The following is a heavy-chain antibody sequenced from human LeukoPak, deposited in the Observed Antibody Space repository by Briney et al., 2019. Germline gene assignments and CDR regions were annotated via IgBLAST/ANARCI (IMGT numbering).Heavy chain of an antibody. D-gene: IGHD2-8*01. V-gene: IGHV1-46*01. CDR2: INPSGGST. Sequence: ASVKVSCKASGYTFTSYYMHWVRQAPGQGLEWMGIINPSGGSTSYAQKFQGRVTMTRDMSTSTVYMELSSLRSEDTAVYYCARDRKDCTNGVCYDPSGWFDPWGQGTLVTVPS. CDR3: ARDRKDCTNGVCYDPSGWFDP. J-gene: IGHJ5*02. CDR1: GYTFTSYY.